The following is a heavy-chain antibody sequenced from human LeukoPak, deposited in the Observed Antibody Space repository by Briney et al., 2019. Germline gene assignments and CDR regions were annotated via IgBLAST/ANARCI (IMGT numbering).Heavy chain of an antibody. J-gene: IGHJ4*02. CDR3: ARVDDGTYTTLDY. CDR2: INPNNGGT. D-gene: IGHD1-26*01. Sequence: ASVKVSCKASGYTFTGYYMHWVRQAPGQGLEWMGWINPNNGGTKYAQKFQGRVTMTRDTSISTAYMELSSLRSDDTAAYYCARVDDGTYTTLDYWGQGTLVTVSS. V-gene: IGHV1-2*02. CDR1: GYTFTGYY.